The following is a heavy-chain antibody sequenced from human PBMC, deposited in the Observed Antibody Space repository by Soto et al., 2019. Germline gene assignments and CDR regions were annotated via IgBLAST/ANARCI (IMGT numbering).Heavy chain of an antibody. J-gene: IGHJ4*02. CDR2: ISYDGSNK. CDR1: GFTFSSYA. CDR3: ARSCIHLWYFDY. V-gene: IGHV3-30-3*01. D-gene: IGHD5-18*01. Sequence: QVQLVESGGGVVQPGRSLRLSCAASGFTFSSYAMHWVRQAPGKGLEWVAVISYDGSNKYYADSVKGRFTISRDNSKNTLYLKMNSLRAEDTAVYYCARSCIHLWYFDYWGQGTLVTVSS.